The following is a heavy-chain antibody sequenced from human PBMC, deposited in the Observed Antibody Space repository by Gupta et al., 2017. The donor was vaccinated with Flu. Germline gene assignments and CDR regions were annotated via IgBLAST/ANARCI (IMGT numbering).Heavy chain of an antibody. CDR3: ARVEDTAMVIQSWCDS. D-gene: IGHD5-18*01. V-gene: IGHV3-23*01. J-gene: IGHJ5*01. CDR2: INGRGDST. CDR1: FSTYA. Sequence: FSTYAMSWVRQAPGKGLEWVSAINGRGDSTYYAVSVKGRFTISRDNSKNTLYLQIHSLRDEDTARYHCARVEDTAMVIQSWCDSWGKGALVTVAS.